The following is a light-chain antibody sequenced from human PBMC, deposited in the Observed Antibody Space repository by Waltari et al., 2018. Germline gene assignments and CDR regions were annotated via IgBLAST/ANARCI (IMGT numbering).Light chain of an antibody. Sequence: QTVVTQEPSLSVSPGGTVTLTCALSSGSVSTTSYVSWYQQTPGQAPRTLVYKASARSSGVPDRFSGPILGNKAALTITGAQAEDDSDYYCLIYMGSGIWVFGGGTKLTVL. CDR1: SGSVSTTSY. J-gene: IGLJ3*02. CDR2: KAS. V-gene: IGLV8-61*01. CDR3: LIYMGSGIWV.